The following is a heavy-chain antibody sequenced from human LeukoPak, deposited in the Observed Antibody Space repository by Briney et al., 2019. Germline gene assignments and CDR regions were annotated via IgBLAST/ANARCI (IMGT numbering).Heavy chain of an antibody. CDR2: IRYSGST. D-gene: IGHD5/OR15-5a*01. J-gene: IGHJ5*02. V-gene: IGHV4-39*01. CDR3: ANSDTVSTYNWFDP. Sequence: SETLSLTCNVSGGSISSNTYFWGWIRRPRGKGLEWIGSIRYSGSTYYNPSLKSRFTISVDTSKNQFSLNLSCLTAADTAVYSCANSDTVSTYNWFDPWGQGTLVTVS. CDR1: GGSISSNTYF.